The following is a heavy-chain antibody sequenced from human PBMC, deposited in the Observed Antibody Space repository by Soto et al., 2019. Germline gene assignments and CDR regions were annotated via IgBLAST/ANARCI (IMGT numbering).Heavy chain of an antibody. J-gene: IGHJ4*02. CDR1: GYTFTGYY. Sequence: ASVKVSCKASGYTFTGYYMHWVRQAPGQGLEWMGWINPNSGGTNYAQKFQGWVTMTRDTSISTVYMELSSLRSEDTAVYYCARAGYSSSWYDYWGQGTLVTVSS. V-gene: IGHV1-2*04. CDR2: INPNSGGT. D-gene: IGHD6-13*01. CDR3: ARAGYSSSWYDY.